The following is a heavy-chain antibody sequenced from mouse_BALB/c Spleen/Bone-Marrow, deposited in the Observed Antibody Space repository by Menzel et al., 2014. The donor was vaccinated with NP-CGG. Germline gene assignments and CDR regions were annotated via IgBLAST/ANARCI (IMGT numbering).Heavy chain of an antibody. V-gene: IGHV1-53*01. J-gene: IGHJ3*01. D-gene: IGHD2-3*01. CDR1: GYTFTSYY. CDR2: INPSTVGT. Sequence: VQVVESGTELVKPGASVKLSCKASGYTFTSYYMFWVKQRPGQGLEWIEEINPSTVGTAFAETFKSKVKLPVDKSSSTAYIQLSGLTSEGSAVYYSRRSAGMGFAYWGEATLVTVS. CDR3: RRSAGMGFAY.